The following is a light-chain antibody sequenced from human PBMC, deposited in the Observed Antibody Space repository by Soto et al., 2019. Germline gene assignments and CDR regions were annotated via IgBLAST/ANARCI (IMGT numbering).Light chain of an antibody. V-gene: IGLV1-40*01. CDR3: QSYDSSLSGWV. CDR1: SSNIGAGYN. Sequence: QSVRTQPPSVSGAPGQRVTISCTGSSSNIGAGYNVHWYQLLPGTAPKLLIYGNSNRPSGVPDRFSGSKSGTSASLAITGLQAEDEADYYCQSYDSSLSGWVFGGGTKLTVL. CDR2: GNS. J-gene: IGLJ3*02.